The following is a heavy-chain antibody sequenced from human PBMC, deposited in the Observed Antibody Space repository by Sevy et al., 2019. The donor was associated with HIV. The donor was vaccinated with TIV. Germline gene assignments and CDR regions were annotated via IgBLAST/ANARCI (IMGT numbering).Heavy chain of an antibody. CDR2: IIPILGTV. J-gene: IGHJ4*02. Sequence: ASVKVSCKASGGTFSSYGISWVRQAPGQGLEWMGGIIPILGTVNYAQKFKGRVTITSDESTKTAYMKLGSLRSEDTAVYYCARGGGNGWYYFDYWGQETLVTVSS. D-gene: IGHD6-19*01. CDR1: GGTFSSYG. V-gene: IGHV1-69*13. CDR3: ARGGGNGWYYFDY.